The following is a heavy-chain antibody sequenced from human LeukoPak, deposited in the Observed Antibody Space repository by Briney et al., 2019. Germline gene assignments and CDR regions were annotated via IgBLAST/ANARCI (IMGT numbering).Heavy chain of an antibody. CDR2: INPNSGGT. V-gene: IGHV1-2*04. D-gene: IGHD3-22*01. J-gene: IGHJ4*02. CDR1: GYTFTGYY. Sequence: ASVKVSCKASGYTFTGYYMHWVRQAPGQGLEWMGWINPNSGGTNYAQKFQGWVTMTRDTSISTAYMELSRLRSDDTAVYYCARGDGNYYDSSGYHGPSDYWGQGTLVTVSS. CDR3: ARGDGNYYDSSGYHGPSDY.